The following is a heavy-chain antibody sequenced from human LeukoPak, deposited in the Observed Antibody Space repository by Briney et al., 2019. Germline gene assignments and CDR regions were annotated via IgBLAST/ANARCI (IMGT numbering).Heavy chain of an antibody. D-gene: IGHD6-6*01. J-gene: IGHJ5*02. V-gene: IGHV1-18*01. CDR3: AITLDADYSSSSWFDP. CDR1: GYTFTSYG. Sequence: ASVKVSCKASGYTFTSYGISWVRQAPGQGLEWMGWISAYNGNTNYAQKLQGRVTMTTDTSTSTAYMELRSLRSDDTAVYYCAITLDADYSSSSWFDPWGRGTLVTVSS. CDR2: ISAYNGNT.